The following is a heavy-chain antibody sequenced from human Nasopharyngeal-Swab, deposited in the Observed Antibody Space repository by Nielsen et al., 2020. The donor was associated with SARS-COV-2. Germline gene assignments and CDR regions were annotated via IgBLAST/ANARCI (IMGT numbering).Heavy chain of an antibody. D-gene: IGHD5-12*01. J-gene: IGHJ6*03. CDR3: ARDRAYSGSYIDA. CDR2: IIPIFGTA. Sequence: WLRKAPGQGLEWMGGIIPIFGTANYAQKFQGRVTITADKSTSTAYMELSSLRSEDTAVYYCARDRAYSGSYIDAWGKGTTVTVSS. V-gene: IGHV1-69*06.